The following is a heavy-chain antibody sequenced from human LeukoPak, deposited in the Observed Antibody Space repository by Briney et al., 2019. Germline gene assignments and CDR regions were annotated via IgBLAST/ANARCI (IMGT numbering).Heavy chain of an antibody. V-gene: IGHV1-18*01. CDR1: GYTFTSYG. CDR2: ISAYNGNT. D-gene: IGHD4-17*01. CDR3: ARDRDYQTSYSDYYMDV. Sequence: ASVKVSCKASGYTFTSYGISWVRQAPGQGLKWMGWISAYNGNTNYAQKLQGRVTMTTDTSTSTAYMELRSLRSDDTAVYYCARDRDYQTSYSDYYMDVWGKGTTVTVSS. J-gene: IGHJ6*03.